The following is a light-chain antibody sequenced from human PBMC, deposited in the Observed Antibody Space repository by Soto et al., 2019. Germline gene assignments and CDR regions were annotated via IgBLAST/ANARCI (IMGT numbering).Light chain of an antibody. V-gene: IGLV1-47*01. CDR3: AAWDDSLSGVV. CDR2: RNN. Sequence: QAVVTQPPSASGTPGQRVTISCSGSSSNIGSNFIYWYQQLPGTAPKLLIYRNNERPSGVPDRFSGSKSDTSASLAISGLRSEDEADYHCAAWDDSLSGVVFGGGTKVTVL. J-gene: IGLJ2*01. CDR1: SSNIGSNF.